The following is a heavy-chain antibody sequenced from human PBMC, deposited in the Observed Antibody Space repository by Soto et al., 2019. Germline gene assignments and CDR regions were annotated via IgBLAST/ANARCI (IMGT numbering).Heavy chain of an antibody. CDR3: ARVGPIYDILTGSPLDY. CDR1: GYTFTSYA. V-gene: IGHV1-3*01. J-gene: IGHJ4*02. CDR2: INAGNGNT. D-gene: IGHD3-9*01. Sequence: ASVKVSCKASGYTFTSYAMHWVRQAPGQRLEWMGWINAGNGNTKYSQKFQGGVTITRDTSASTAYMELSSLRSEDTAVYYCARVGPIYDILTGSPLDYWGQGTLVTVSS.